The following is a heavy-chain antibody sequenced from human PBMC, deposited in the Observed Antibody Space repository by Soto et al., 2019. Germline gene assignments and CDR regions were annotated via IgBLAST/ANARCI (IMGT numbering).Heavy chain of an antibody. CDR3: AGLVPAAIGNWFDP. CDR1: GGSISSGGYY. V-gene: IGHV4-31*03. D-gene: IGHD2-2*01. CDR2: IYYSGST. J-gene: IGHJ5*02. Sequence: SETLSLTCTVSGGSISSGGYYWSWIRQHPGKGLEWIGYIYYSGSTYYNPSLKSRVTISVDTSKNQFSLKLSSVTAADTAVYYCAGLVPAAIGNWFDPWGQGTLVTVSS.